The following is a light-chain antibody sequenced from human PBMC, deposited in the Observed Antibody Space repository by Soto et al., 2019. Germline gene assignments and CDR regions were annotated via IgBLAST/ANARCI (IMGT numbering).Light chain of an antibody. V-gene: IGLV1-44*01. CDR2: SHN. CDR1: SSNIGNNA. J-gene: IGLJ1*01. CDR3: ATWDDSLNGYV. Sequence: QSALAQSPSASGTPGQRVTISCSGSSSNIGNNAVNWYQHLPGTAPKLLVYSHNQRPSGVSDRFSGAQSGTSASLAISGLQSEDEAEYYCATWDDSLNGYVFGPGTKVTVL.